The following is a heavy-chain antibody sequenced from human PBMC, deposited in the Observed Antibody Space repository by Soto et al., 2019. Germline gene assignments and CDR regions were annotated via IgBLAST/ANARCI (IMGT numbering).Heavy chain of an antibody. CDR3: AKDGCSSTRGPQPYDWFDP. CDR2: ISGSGGST. D-gene: IGHD2-2*01. CDR1: GFTFSSYA. J-gene: IGHJ5*02. V-gene: IGHV3-23*01. Sequence: EVQLLESGGGLVQPGGSLRLSCAASGFTFSSYAMSWVRQAPGKGLEWVSAISGSGGSTYYADSVKGRFTISRDNSKNTLYLQMNSLRAEDTAVYYCAKDGCSSTRGPQPYDWFDPWGQGTLVTVSS.